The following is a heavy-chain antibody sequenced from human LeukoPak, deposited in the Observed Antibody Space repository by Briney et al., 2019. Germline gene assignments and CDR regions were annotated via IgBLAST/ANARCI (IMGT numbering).Heavy chain of an antibody. CDR2: IIPILGIA. Sequence: SVRLSCAASRGTFSSYAISWVRQAPGQGLEWMGRIIPILGIANCAQKSQGRVTITADKSTSTAYMELSSLRSEDTAVYYCARGGGIDGAFFHDWGQGTLVTVSS. V-gene: IGHV1-69*04. D-gene: IGHD1-26*01. CDR3: ARGGGIDGAFFHD. J-gene: IGHJ4*02. CDR1: RGTFSSYA.